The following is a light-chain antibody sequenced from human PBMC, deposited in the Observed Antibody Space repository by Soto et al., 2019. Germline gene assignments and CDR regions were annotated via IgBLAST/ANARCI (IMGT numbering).Light chain of an antibody. CDR1: SSNIGNNY. Sequence: QSALTQPPSVSAAPGQKVTISCSGSSSNIGNNYVSWYQQLPGTAPKLVIYDNNKRPSGIPDRFSGSKSGTSATLAITGLQTGDEADYYCATWDSSLSVAFGGGTKLTVL. CDR3: ATWDSSLSVA. J-gene: IGLJ2*01. V-gene: IGLV1-51*01. CDR2: DNN.